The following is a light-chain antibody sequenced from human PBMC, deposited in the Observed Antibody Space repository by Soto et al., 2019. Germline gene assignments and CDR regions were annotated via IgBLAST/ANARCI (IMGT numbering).Light chain of an antibody. CDR1: QSISSY. V-gene: IGKV1-39*01. J-gene: IGKJ4*01. CDR3: QQSYSTPPA. Sequence: DIQMTQSPSSLSASVGDRVTITCRASQSISSYLNWYQQNPGKAPKLLIYAASSLQSGVPSRFSDSGSATDFTLTISSLQPEDFATYYCQQSYSTPPAFGGGTKVEIK. CDR2: AAS.